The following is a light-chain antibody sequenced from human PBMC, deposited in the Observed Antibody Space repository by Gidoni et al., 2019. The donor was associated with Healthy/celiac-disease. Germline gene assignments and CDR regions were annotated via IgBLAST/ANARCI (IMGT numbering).Light chain of an antibody. V-gene: IGKV1-9*01. CDR2: AAS. J-gene: IGKJ4*01. CDR3: QQLNSYLLT. CDR1: QGISSY. Sequence: DIQLTQSPSFLSASVGDRVTITCRASQGISSYLARYQQKSGKAPKLLIYAASTLQSGVPSRFSGSGSGTEFTLTISSLQPEDFATYYCQQLNSYLLTFGGGTKVEIK.